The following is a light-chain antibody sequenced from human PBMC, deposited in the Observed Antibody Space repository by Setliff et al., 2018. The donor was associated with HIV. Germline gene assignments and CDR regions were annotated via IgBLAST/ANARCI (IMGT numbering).Light chain of an antibody. CDR2: EFS. Sequence: QSVLTQPASVSGSPGQSITISCTGTSSDVGSYNLVSWYQQHPGKAPKLMIYEFSKRPSGVSNRFSGSKSGNTASLTISGLQAEDEADYYCCSYAGSSTFSYVFGTGTKVTV. CDR3: CSYAGSSTFSYV. CDR1: SSDVGSYNL. V-gene: IGLV2-23*02. J-gene: IGLJ1*01.